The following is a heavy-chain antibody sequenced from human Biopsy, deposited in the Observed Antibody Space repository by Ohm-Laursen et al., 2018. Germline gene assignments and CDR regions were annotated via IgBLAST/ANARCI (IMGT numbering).Heavy chain of an antibody. V-gene: IGHV4-59*01. J-gene: IGHJ6*02. CDR1: GGSISSDY. Sequence: SQTLSLTWTVSGGSISSDYWSWIRQTPGKGLEWIGNIYYNRSTNYNPSLKSRVTISVDTSKNQFSLRLNSVTAADTAVYYCARAANSTGWPYYFYGMDVWGQGTTVTVSS. CDR2: IYYNRST. D-gene: IGHD2/OR15-2a*01. CDR3: ARAANSTGWPYYFYGMDV.